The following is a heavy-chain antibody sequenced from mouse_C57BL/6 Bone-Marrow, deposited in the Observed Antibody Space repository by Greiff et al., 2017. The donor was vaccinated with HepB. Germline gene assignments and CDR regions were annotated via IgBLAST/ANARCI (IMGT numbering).Heavy chain of an antibody. Sequence: EVKLMESGGDLVKPGGSLKLSCAASGFTFSSYGMSWVRQTPDKRLEWVATISSGGSYTYYPDNVKGRFSISRDNAKNTMYLQMSRLRSEDTAMYYYARADYGGYFDVWGRGTAVTVTS. CDR3: ARADYGGYFDV. D-gene: IGHD1-1*01. V-gene: IGHV5-6*01. J-gene: IGHJ1*03. CDR2: ISSGGSYT. CDR1: GFTFSSYG.